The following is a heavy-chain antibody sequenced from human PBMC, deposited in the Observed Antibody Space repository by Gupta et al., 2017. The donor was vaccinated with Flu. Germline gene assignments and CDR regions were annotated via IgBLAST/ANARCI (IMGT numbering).Heavy chain of an antibody. J-gene: IGHJ4*02. V-gene: IGHV3-23*01. CDR2: ISGSGGST. D-gene: IGHD3-22*01. CDR3: AKGPSSGLLDY. CDR1: GFTFSNYA. Sequence: VQLLESGGGLVQPGGSLRLSCAASGFTFSNYAMSWVRQAPGKGLEWVSAISGSGGSTYYADSVEGRFTISRDNSKNTLYLQLNSLRAEDTAVYYCAKGPSSGLLDYWGQGTLVTVSS.